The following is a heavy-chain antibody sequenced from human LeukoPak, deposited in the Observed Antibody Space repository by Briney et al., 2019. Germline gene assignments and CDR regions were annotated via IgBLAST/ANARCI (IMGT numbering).Heavy chain of an antibody. Sequence: PGGSLRLSCAASGFSFSSYEMNWVRQAPRKGLEWVSYISSSGSAIDYVDSVKGRFTISRDNAKNSVYLQMNSLRAEDTAFYYCAAYYYDYSPKAVWGQGTLVTVSS. V-gene: IGHV3-48*03. CDR3: AAYYYDYSPKAV. D-gene: IGHD3-22*01. J-gene: IGHJ3*01. CDR2: ISSSGSAI. CDR1: GFSFSSYE.